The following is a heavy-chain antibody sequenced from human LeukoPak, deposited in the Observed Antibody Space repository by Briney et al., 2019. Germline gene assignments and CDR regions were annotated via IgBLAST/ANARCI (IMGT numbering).Heavy chain of an antibody. CDR3: AMIVVVSTRDY. D-gene: IGHD3-22*01. V-gene: IGHV3-11*06. J-gene: IGHJ4*02. CDR1: GFTFSDYY. CDR2: ISSSSSYI. Sequence: PGGSLRLSCAASGFTFSDYYMSWIRQAPGKGLEWVSSISSSSSYIYYADSVKGRFTISRDNAKNSLYLQMNSLRAEDTAVYYCAMIVVVSTRDYWGQGTLVTVSS.